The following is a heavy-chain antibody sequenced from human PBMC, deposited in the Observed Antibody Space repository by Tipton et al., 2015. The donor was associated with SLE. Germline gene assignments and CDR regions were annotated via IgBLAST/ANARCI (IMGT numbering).Heavy chain of an antibody. D-gene: IGHD1-1*01. CDR2: IYHSGST. J-gene: IGHJ4*02. CDR3: ARGPPKGTLDY. Sequence: TLSLTCAVSGYSISSGYYWGWIRQPPGKGLEWIGSIYHSGSTNYNPSLKSRVTISVDTSKNQFSLKLSSVTAADTALYYCARGPPKGTLDYWGQGTLVTVSS. V-gene: IGHV4-38-2*01. CDR1: GYSISSGYY.